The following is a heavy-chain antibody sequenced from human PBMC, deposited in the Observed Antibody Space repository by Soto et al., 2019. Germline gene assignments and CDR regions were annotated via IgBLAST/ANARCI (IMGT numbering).Heavy chain of an antibody. CDR2: INTSGGST. CDR3: AKDGLGAYSYGSYYFDY. CDR1: GFTFSSYA. Sequence: EVQLLESGGGLVQPGGSLRLSCAASGFTFSSYAMSWVRQAPGKGLEWVSTINTSGGSTYYADSVRGRFTISRDNSXKXXYLQMNSLSAEDTAVYYCAKDGLGAYSYGSYYFDYWGQGTLVTVSS. J-gene: IGHJ4*02. D-gene: IGHD5-18*01. V-gene: IGHV3-23*01.